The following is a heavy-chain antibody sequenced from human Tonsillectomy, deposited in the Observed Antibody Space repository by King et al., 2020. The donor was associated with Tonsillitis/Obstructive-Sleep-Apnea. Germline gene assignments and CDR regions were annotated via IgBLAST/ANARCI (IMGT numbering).Heavy chain of an antibody. CDR1: GGTFSSYA. CDR2: IIPIFGTA. D-gene: IGHD2-2*01. J-gene: IGHJ4*02. CDR3: ARGYCSSTSCYFTQYYFDY. Sequence: QLVQSGAEVKKPGSSVKVSCKASGGTFSSYAISWVRQAPGQGLEWMGGIIPIFGTANYSQKFQGRVTITADESTSTAYMALSSLRSEDTAVYYCARGYCSSTSCYFTQYYFDYWGQGTLVTVSS. V-gene: IGHV1-69*12.